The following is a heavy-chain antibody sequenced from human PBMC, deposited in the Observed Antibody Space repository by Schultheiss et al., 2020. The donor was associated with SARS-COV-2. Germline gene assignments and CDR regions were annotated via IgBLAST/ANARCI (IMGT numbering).Heavy chain of an antibody. CDR3: ARDPTYYYGSGSQGGFDY. CDR2: IYYSGST. D-gene: IGHD3-10*01. V-gene: IGHV4-31*11. CDR1: GGSISSGGYY. J-gene: IGHJ4*02. Sequence: SETLSLTCAVSGGSISSGGYYWSWIRQHPGKGLEWIGYIYYSGSTNYNPSLKSRVTISVDTSKNQFSLKLNSVTPEDTAVYYCARDPTYYYGSGSQGGFDYWGQGTLVTVSS.